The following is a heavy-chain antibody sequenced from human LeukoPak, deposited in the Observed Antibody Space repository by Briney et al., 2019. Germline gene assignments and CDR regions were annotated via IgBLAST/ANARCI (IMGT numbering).Heavy chain of an antibody. CDR1: GFTFSNAW. Sequence: GGSLRLSCAASGFTFSNAWMSWVRQAPGKGLEWVGRIKSKTDGGTTDYAAPVKGRFTISRDDSKNTLYLQMNSLKTEDTAVYYCTTDRAAARSGPDFDYWGQGTLVTVSS. J-gene: IGHJ4*02. CDR3: TTDRAAARSGPDFDY. V-gene: IGHV3-15*01. D-gene: IGHD6-6*01. CDR2: IKSKTDGGTT.